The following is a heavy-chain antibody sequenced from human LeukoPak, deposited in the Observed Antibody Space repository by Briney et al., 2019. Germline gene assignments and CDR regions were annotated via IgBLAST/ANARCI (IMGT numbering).Heavy chain of an antibody. J-gene: IGHJ4*02. CDR3: ARDSSGWAFDY. D-gene: IGHD6-19*01. CDR2: INQDGSEN. Sequence: GGSLRLSCAASGFTFRNHWMGWVRQAPGRGLEWVASINQDGSENYYVDSVKGRFTISRDTAKNSLYLQMNSLRAEDTAVYYCARDSSGWAFDYWGQGTRVTVSS. V-gene: IGHV3-7*01. CDR1: GFTFRNHW.